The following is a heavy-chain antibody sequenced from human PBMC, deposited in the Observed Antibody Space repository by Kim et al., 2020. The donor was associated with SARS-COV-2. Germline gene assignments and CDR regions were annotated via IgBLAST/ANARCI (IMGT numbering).Heavy chain of an antibody. J-gene: IGHJ4*02. Sequence: ADSVKGRVTTSSDDAKNTLYLEMNNLRAEDTALYFCTRDKVAGLDSWGQGTLVTVSS. V-gene: IGHV3-74*01. D-gene: IGHD6-19*01. CDR3: TRDKVAGLDS.